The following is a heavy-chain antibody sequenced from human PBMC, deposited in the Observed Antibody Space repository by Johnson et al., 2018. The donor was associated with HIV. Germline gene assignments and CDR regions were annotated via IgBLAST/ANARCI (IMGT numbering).Heavy chain of an antibody. CDR1: GFTFDDYG. V-gene: IGHV3-20*04. D-gene: IGHD6-6*01. J-gene: IGHJ3*02. CDR2: INWRGGST. CDR3: ARDVREYSSSFAAFDI. Sequence: VQLVESGGGVVRPGGSLRLSCAASGFTFDDYGMSWVRQAPGKGLEWVCGINWRGGSTGYADSVKGRFTISRDNAKNSLYLQMNSLRAEDTALYYCARDVREYSSSFAAFDIWCQGTMVTVSS.